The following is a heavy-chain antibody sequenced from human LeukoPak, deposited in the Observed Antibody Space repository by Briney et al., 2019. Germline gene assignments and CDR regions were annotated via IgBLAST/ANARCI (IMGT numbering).Heavy chain of an antibody. CDR1: GYTFTGYY. Sequence: ASVRVSCKASGYTFTGYYMHWVREAPGQGVERMGWINPNSGGTNYAQKFQGRVTMTRDTSISTAYMELSRLRSDDTAVCYCARGAYYYDSSGYVPYWGQGTLVTVSS. D-gene: IGHD3-22*01. CDR3: ARGAYYYDSSGYVPY. CDR2: INPNSGGT. V-gene: IGHV1-2*02. J-gene: IGHJ4*02.